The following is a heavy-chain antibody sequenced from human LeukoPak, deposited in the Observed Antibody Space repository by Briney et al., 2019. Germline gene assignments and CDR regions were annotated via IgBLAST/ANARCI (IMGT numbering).Heavy chain of an antibody. V-gene: IGHV3-7*04. D-gene: IGHD6-19*01. CDR1: GFTFSRYW. J-gene: IGHJ4*02. CDR2: IKQDGSEK. CDR3: ARGRGDRQWLAPFDY. Sequence: PGGSLRLSCAASGFTFSRYWMSWVRQAPGKGLEWVANIKQDGSEKYYVDSVKGRFTISRDNAKNSLYLQMNSLRAEDTAVYYCARGRGDRQWLAPFDYWGQGTLVTVSS.